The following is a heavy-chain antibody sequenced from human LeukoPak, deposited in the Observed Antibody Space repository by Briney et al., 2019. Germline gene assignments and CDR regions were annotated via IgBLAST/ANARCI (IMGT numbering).Heavy chain of an antibody. CDR1: GGSIRSSSYY. CDR2: IYYSGST. Sequence: PSETLSLTCTVSGGSIRSSSYYWSWIRQPPGKGLEWIGYIYYSGSTNYNPSLKSRVTISVDTSKNQFSLKLSSVTAADTAVYYCARDREEMATISGHDAFDIWGQGTMVTVSS. CDR3: ARDREEMATISGHDAFDI. J-gene: IGHJ3*02. V-gene: IGHV4-61*01. D-gene: IGHD5-24*01.